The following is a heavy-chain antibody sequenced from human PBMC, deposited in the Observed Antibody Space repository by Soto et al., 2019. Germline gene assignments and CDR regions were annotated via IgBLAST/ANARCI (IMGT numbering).Heavy chain of an antibody. V-gene: IGHV4-30-4*01. Sequence: SETLSLTCTVSGGSISSGDYYWSWIRQPPGKGLEWIGYIYYSGSTYYNPSLKSRVTISVDTSKNQFSLKLSSGTAADTAVYYCAREQMVRGVIPHYYGMDVWGQGTTVTVSS. CDR1: GGSISSGDYY. CDR2: IYYSGST. CDR3: AREQMVRGVIPHYYGMDV. J-gene: IGHJ6*02. D-gene: IGHD3-10*01.